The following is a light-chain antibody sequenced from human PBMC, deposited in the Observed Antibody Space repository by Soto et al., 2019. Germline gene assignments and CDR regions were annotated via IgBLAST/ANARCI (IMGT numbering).Light chain of an antibody. CDR1: QTISSW. V-gene: IGKV1-5*03. CDR3: QQYNLFPWT. J-gene: IGKJ1*01. CDR2: KAS. Sequence: DIQMTQSPSTLSGSVGYRFTITCRASQTISSWLAWYQQKPGKAPKLLIYKASTLKSGVPSRFSGSGSGTEFTLTISRLQPDDFATYYCQQYNLFPWTFGQGTKVNIK.